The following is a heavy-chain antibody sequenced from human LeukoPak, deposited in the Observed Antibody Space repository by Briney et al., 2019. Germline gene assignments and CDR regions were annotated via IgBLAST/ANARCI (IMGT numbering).Heavy chain of an antibody. CDR3: ARGHPHYDFWSGYPPGWYFDL. D-gene: IGHD3-3*01. V-gene: IGHV4-34*01. Sequence: SETLSLTCAVYGGSFSGYYWSWIRQPPGKGLEWSGEINHSGSTNYNPSLKSRVTISVDTSKNQFSLKLSSVTAADTAVYYCARGHPHYDFWSGYPPGWYFDLWGRGTLVTVSS. CDR2: INHSGST. J-gene: IGHJ2*01. CDR1: GGSFSGYY.